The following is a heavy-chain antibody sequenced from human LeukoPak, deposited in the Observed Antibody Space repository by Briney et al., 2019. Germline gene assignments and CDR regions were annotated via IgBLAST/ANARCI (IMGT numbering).Heavy chain of an antibody. D-gene: IGHD3-22*01. CDR1: GFTFGDYA. CDR3: ASPSQVASDSSGYVDY. V-gene: IGHV3-11*01. Sequence: GGSLRLSCTTSGFTFGDYAVSWFRQAPGKGLEWVSFISSGGTTIYYADSVKGRFTVSRDNAKNSLYLQMNSLRAEDTAVYYCASPSQVASDSSGYVDYWGQGTLVTVSS. CDR2: ISSGGTTI. J-gene: IGHJ4*02.